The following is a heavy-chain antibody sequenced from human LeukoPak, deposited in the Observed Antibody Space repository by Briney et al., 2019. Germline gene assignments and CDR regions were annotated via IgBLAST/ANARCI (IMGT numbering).Heavy chain of an antibody. CDR3: ARQSLTPGFDY. CDR1: GFTFSSYS. D-gene: IGHD4-23*01. CDR2: ISSSSSYI. Sequence: GGSLRLSRAASGFTFSSYSMNWVRQAPGKGLEWVSSISSSSSYIYYADSVKGRFTISRDNAKNSLYLQMNSLRAEDTAVYYCARQSLTPGFDYWGQGTLVTVSS. J-gene: IGHJ4*02. V-gene: IGHV3-21*01.